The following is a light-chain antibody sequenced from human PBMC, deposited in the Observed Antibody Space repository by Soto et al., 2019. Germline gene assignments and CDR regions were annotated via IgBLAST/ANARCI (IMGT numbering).Light chain of an antibody. Sequence: EIVMTQSPATLSVSPGERVTLSCRASQSVSSNLAWYQKKPGQPPRLIIYDASNRAASIPARFSGSGSGTDFTLTICSLESEDFAVYYCQQRYNWGVAFGHGTKVDIK. CDR1: QSVSSN. J-gene: IGKJ3*01. V-gene: IGKV3-11*01. CDR2: DAS. CDR3: QQRYNWGVA.